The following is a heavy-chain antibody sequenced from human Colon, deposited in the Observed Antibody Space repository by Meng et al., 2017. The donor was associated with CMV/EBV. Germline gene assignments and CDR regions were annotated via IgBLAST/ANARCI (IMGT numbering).Heavy chain of an antibody. CDR2: ISSDHSLI. D-gene: IGHD6-6*01. CDR3: ARDQGSWHVIY. J-gene: IGHJ4*02. V-gene: IGHV3-48*01. Sequence: GESLKISCAASGFTFSVYGMAWVRQAPGKGLEWVSYISSDHSLINYADSVKGRFTISRDKNGNSLYLQMNGLRAEDTAVYYCARDQGSWHVIYWGQGTLVTVSS. CDR1: GFTFSVYG.